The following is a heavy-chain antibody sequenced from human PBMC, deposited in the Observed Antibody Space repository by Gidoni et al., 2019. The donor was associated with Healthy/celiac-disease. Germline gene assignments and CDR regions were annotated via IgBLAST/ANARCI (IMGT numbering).Heavy chain of an antibody. D-gene: IGHD2-21*02. CDR1: TFSSYS. Sequence: TFSSYSMNWVRQAPGKGLEWVSYISSSSSTIYYADSVKGRFTISRDNAKNSLYLQMNSLRAEDTAVYYCARDEGAAYCGGDCLWARLGRNYYYYMDVWGKGTTVTVSS. V-gene: IGHV3-48*01. CDR3: ARDEGAAYCGGDCLWARLGRNYYYYMDV. J-gene: IGHJ6*03. CDR2: ISSSSSTI.